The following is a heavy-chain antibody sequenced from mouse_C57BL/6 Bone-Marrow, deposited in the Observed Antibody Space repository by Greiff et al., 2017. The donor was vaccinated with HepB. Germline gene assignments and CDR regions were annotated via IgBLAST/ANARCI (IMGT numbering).Heavy chain of an antibody. J-gene: IGHJ1*03. D-gene: IGHD1-1*01. CDR2: INPGSGGT. V-gene: IGHV1-54*01. CDR1: GYAFTNYL. CDR3: ARRGLGYGNPDWYFDV. Sequence: VKLQQSGAELVRPGTSVKVSCKASGYAFTNYLLEWVKQRPGQGLEWIGVINPGSGGTNYNEKFKGKATLTADKSSSTAYMQLSSLTSEDSAVYFGARRGLGYGNPDWYFDVWGTGTTVTVSS.